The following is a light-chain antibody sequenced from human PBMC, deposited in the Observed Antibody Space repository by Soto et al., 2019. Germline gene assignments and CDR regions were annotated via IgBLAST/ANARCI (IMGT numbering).Light chain of an antibody. CDR3: QQRSKWPWT. J-gene: IGKJ1*01. Sequence: EIVLTQSPGTLSLSPGEGATLSCRASQSISSNFLAWYQQKRGQAPRLLIYDASNRATGIPARFSGSGSGTVFTLTISSLEPEDFAVYYCQQRSKWPWTFGQGTKVDIK. CDR2: DAS. V-gene: IGKV3-11*01. CDR1: QSISSNF.